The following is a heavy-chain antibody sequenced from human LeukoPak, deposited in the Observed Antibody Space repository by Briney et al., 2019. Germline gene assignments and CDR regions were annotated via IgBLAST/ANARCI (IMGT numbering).Heavy chain of an antibody. CDR1: GYSFTSYW. D-gene: IGHD4-23*01. J-gene: IGHJ6*02. V-gene: IGHV5-51*01. CDR3: ARRGVTTVVSDGMDV. CDR2: IYPGDSDT. Sequence: GESLKISCKGSGYSFTSYWIGWVRQMPGKGLEWMGIIYPGDSDTRYSPSFQGQVTISADKSNSTAYLQWSSLKASDTAMYYCARRGVTTVVSDGMDVWGQGTTVTVSS.